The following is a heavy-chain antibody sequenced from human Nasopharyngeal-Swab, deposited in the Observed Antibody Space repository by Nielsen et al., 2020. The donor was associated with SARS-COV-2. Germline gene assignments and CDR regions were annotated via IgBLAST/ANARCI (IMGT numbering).Heavy chain of an antibody. V-gene: IGHV3-30-3*01. CDR1: GFTFSSYA. CDR3: ARSWGGGYSFSFDY. CDR2: ISYDGSNK. Sequence: GEPLKISCAASGFTFSSYAMHWVRQAPGKGLEWVAVISYDGSNKYYADSVKGRFTISRDNSKNTLYLQMNSLRAEDTAVYYCARSWGGGYSFSFDYWGQGTLVTVSS. J-gene: IGHJ4*02. D-gene: IGHD2-15*01.